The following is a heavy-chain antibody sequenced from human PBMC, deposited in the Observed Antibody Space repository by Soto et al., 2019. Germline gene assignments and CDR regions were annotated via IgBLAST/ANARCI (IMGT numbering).Heavy chain of an antibody. J-gene: IGHJ6*02. CDR2: ISGSGGST. V-gene: IGHV3-23*01. Sequence: PGGSLRLSCAASGFTFSSYAMSWVRQAPGKGLEWVSAISGSGGSTYYADSVKGRFTISRDNSKNTLYLQMNSLRAEDTAVYYCANMNRIYGGRGAEYYYYYGMEVWGQGTTATVSS. CDR1: GFTFSSYA. D-gene: IGHD4-17*01. CDR3: ANMNRIYGGRGAEYYYYYGMEV.